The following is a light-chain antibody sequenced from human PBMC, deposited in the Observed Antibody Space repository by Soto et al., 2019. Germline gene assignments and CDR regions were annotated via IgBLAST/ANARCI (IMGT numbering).Light chain of an antibody. CDR1: NNDVGGYNY. J-gene: IGLJ1*01. CDR3: SSYTTSNTRQIV. Sequence: QSVLTQPASVSGSPGQSITISCTGTNNDVGGYNYVSWYQQHPGKAPKFMIYGVSNRPSGVSNRFSGSKSGNTASLTISGLQAEDEADYYCSSYTTSNTRQIVFGTGTKVTVL. V-gene: IGLV2-14*01. CDR2: GVS.